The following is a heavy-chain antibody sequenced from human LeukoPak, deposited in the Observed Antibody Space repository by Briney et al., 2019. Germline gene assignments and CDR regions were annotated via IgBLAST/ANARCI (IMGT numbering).Heavy chain of an antibody. D-gene: IGHD3/OR15-3a*01. CDR1: GFTFSSYG. CDR3: AKDRGDWSLPRGYYYYGMDV. CDR2: ISYDGSNK. J-gene: IGHJ6*02. V-gene: IGHV3-30*18. Sequence: GGSLRLSCAASGFTFSSYGMHWVRQAPGKGLEWVGVISYDGSNKYYADSVKGRFTISRDNSKNTRYLQMNSLRAEDTAVYYCAKDRGDWSLPRGYYYYGMDVWGQGTTVTVSS.